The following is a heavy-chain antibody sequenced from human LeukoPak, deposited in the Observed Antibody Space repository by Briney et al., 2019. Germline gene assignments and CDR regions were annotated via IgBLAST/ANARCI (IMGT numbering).Heavy chain of an antibody. CDR2: VQHIGGET. D-gene: IGHD4-11*01. CDR3: ATYSILNAREFRY. Sequence: GGSLRLSCAASGFIFSNAWMGWVRQAPGKGLEWVANVQHIGGETYYVDSVKGRFTISRDNAKNSVYLQMNSLGADDTAVYYCATYSILNAREFRYWGQGTLVTVTS. V-gene: IGHV3-7*01. J-gene: IGHJ1*01. CDR1: GFIFSNAW.